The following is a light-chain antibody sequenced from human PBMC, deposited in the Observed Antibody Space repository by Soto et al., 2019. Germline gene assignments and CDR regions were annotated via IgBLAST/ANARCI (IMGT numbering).Light chain of an antibody. CDR3: QQRSNWPPTWT. CDR2: DAS. J-gene: IGKJ1*01. V-gene: IGKV3-11*01. CDR1: QSVSTY. Sequence: EIVLTQSPATLSLSPGERATLSCRASQSVSTYLAWYQQKPGQAPRLLIYDASKRATGIPVRFSGSGSGTDXTXXXTXXXPXDXGVYYCQQRSNWPPTWTFGQGTKVDIK.